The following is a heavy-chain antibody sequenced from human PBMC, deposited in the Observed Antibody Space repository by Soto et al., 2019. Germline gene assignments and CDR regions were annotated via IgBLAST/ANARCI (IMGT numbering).Heavy chain of an antibody. D-gene: IGHD3-22*01. CDR2: IYYRGST. J-gene: IGHJ4*02. CDR3: ARASSPTGSGYYSTPFDY. CDR1: GGSISNYY. Sequence: GTLSLTSTVSGGSISNYYMSWIRQPPGKGLEWIGYIYYRGSTNYNPSLKSRVTISVDTSKNQFSLKLSSVTAADTAVYYCARASSPTGSGYYSTPFDYWGQGTLVTVSS. V-gene: IGHV4-59*01.